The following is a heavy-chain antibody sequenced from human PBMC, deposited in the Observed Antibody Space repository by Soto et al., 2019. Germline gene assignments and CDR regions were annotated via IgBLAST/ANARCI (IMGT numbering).Heavy chain of an antibody. CDR2: IFHSGRT. CDR1: RGSMTNDYYY. V-gene: IGHV4-31*03. J-gene: IGHJ4*02. D-gene: IGHD1-1*01. Sequence: SETLSLTCSVSRGSMTNDYYYWGWVRQRPGKGLEWIGHIFHSGRTYYNPSLKSRLSIGVDTSINRFSLNLNSLTAADTAVYYCARWVEVSLDYFDSWGPGTSVT. CDR3: ARWVEVSLDYFDS.